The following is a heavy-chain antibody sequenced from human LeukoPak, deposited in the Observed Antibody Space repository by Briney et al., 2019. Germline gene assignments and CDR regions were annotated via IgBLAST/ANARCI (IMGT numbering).Heavy chain of an antibody. J-gene: IGHJ3*02. V-gene: IGHV3-74*01. CDR2: VNSDESST. CDR3: ASDDSYAFDI. CDR1: GFTFSSRW. Sequence: GGSLRLSCAASGFTFSSRWMHWVRQAPGKGLVWVSHVNSDESSTNYADSVKGRFTISRDNTKNTLDLQMNSLRAEDTAVYYCASDDSYAFDIWGQGTMVTVSS. D-gene: IGHD2-21*01.